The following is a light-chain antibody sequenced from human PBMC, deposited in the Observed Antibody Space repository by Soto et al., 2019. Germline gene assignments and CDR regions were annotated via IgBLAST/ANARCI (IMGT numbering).Light chain of an antibody. J-gene: IGLJ2*01. CDR3: QAWDSSTGV. Sequence: SYELTQPPSVSVSPGQTASITCSGDKLGDKYAFWYQQKPGQSPVVVIYQDRKRPSGIPERFSGSNSGNTATLTISGTQAMDEADYYCQAWDSSTGVFGGGTKLTVL. V-gene: IGLV3-1*01. CDR1: KLGDKY. CDR2: QDR.